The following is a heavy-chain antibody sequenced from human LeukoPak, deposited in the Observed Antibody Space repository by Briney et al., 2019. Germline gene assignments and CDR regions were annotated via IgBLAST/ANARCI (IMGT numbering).Heavy chain of an antibody. CDR1: GFTFGSYW. D-gene: IGHD1-26*01. Sequence: SGGSLRLSCAASGFTFGSYWMHRVRQAPGKGLVWVSRINTDGGDTIYADSVKGRFPISRDNAKNTLFLQMNSLRAEDTAVYYCARDEKIVGASGQDYWGQGTLVTVSS. CDR3: ARDEKIVGASGQDY. V-gene: IGHV3-74*01. CDR2: INTDGGDT. J-gene: IGHJ4*02.